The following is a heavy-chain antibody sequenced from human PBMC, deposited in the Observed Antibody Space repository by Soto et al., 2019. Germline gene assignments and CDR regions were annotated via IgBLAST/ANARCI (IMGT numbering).Heavy chain of an antibody. CDR1: GGSISSSSYY. CDR2: VYYGGST. V-gene: IGHV4-39*01. Sequence: SETLSLTCTVSGGSISSSSYYWGWIRQPPGKGLEWIGNVYYGGSTYYNPSLKSRVTISVETSKSQFSLKLSSVTAADTAVYYCAGGDFYHSSGYYLYYYIMDVWGQGTTLIVSS. D-gene: IGHD3-22*01. CDR3: AGGDFYHSSGYYLYYYIMDV. J-gene: IGHJ6*02.